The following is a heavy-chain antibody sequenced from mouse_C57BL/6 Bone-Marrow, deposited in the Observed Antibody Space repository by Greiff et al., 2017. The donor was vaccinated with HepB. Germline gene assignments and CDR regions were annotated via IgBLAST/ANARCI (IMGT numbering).Heavy chain of an antibody. CDR3: ATYSNYVWYFDV. CDR1: GYTFTDYY. Sequence: VQLQQSGPELVKPGASVKISCKASGYTFTDYYMNWVKQSHGKSLEWIGDINPNNGGTSYNQKFKGKATLTVDKSSSTAYMELRSLTSEDSAVYYCATYSNYVWYFDVWGTGTTVTVSS. D-gene: IGHD2-5*01. V-gene: IGHV1-26*01. CDR2: INPNNGGT. J-gene: IGHJ1*03.